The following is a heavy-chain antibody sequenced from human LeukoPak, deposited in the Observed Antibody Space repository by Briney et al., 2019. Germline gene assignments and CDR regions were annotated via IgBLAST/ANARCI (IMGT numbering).Heavy chain of an antibody. Sequence: SETLSLTCTVSGGSISSGSYYWSWIRQPAGKGLEWIGRIYTSGSTNYNPSLKSRVTISVDTSKNQFSLNLSSVTAADTALYYCARSRDASGSYAYYFDYWGQGTLVTVSS. V-gene: IGHV4-61*02. D-gene: IGHD3-10*01. CDR3: ARSRDASGSYAYYFDY. CDR2: IYTSGST. J-gene: IGHJ4*02. CDR1: GGSISSGSYY.